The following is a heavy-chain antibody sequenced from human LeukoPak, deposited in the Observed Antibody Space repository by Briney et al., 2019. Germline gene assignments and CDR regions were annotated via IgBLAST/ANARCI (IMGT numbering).Heavy chain of an antibody. D-gene: IGHD3-22*01. CDR3: AREHPYYYDSSGTALMAEIKYYFDY. CDR2: IKQDGSEK. V-gene: IGHV3-7*01. CDR1: GFTFSSYW. Sequence: GGSLRLSCAASGFTFSSYWMSWVRQAPGKGLEWVANIKQDGSEKYYVDSVKGRFTISRDNVKNSLYLQMNSLRAEDTGVYYCAREHPYYYDSSGTALMAEIKYYFDYWGQGTLVTVSS. J-gene: IGHJ4*02.